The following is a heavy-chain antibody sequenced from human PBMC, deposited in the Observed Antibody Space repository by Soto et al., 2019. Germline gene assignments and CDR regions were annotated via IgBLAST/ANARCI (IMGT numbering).Heavy chain of an antibody. Sequence: SVKVSCKASGGTFSSYAISWVRQAPGQGLEWMGGIIPIFGTANYAQKFQGRVTITADESTSTAYMELSSLRSEDTAVYYCARAGKSITIFGVVTDYYYYGMDVWGQGTTVTVS. V-gene: IGHV1-69*13. J-gene: IGHJ6*02. D-gene: IGHD3-3*01. CDR1: GGTFSSYA. CDR3: ARAGKSITIFGVVTDYYYYGMDV. CDR2: IIPIFGTA.